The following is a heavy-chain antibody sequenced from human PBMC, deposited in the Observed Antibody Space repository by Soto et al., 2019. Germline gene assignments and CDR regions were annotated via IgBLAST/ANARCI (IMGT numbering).Heavy chain of an antibody. CDR1: GGTFSSYA. CDR2: IIPIFGTA. J-gene: IGHJ6*02. CDR3: ARVATTGTPYYYYYGMDV. V-gene: IGHV1-69*06. Sequence: SVKVSCKASGGTFSSYAISWVRQAPGQGLEWMGGIIPIFGTANYAQRFQGRVTITADKSTSTAYMELSSLRSEDTAVYYCARVATTGTPYYYYYGMDVWGQGTTVTVSS. D-gene: IGHD1-1*01.